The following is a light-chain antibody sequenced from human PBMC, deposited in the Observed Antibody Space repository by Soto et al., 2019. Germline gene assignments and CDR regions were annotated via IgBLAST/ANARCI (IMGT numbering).Light chain of an antibody. CDR1: DRVSTY. CDR2: DVS. J-gene: IGKJ4*01. CDR3: QQYNNWPLT. Sequence: EIVMTQSPATLSVSPGASATLSCRASDRVSTYLAWYQQKPGQAPRLLIYDVSTRATGTPDRFSGSGSGTEFTLTISSLHFEDIAVYYCQQYNNWPLTFGGGTKVEI. V-gene: IGKV3-15*01.